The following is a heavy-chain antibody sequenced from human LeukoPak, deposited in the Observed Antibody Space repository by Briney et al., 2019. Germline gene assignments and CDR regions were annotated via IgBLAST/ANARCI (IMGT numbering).Heavy chain of an antibody. Sequence: GGSLRLSCAASGFTANSNYMSWFRQAPGQGLERVSIIYSGGTTHYSDSVKGRFTISRDNTKNTLYLQMDNQRAEDTAVYYCARTYYSGSGTYQRWFDPWGQGTLVTVSS. J-gene: IGHJ5*02. CDR2: IYSGGTT. CDR3: ARTYYSGSGTYQRWFDP. D-gene: IGHD3-10*01. V-gene: IGHV3-53*01. CDR1: GFTANSNY.